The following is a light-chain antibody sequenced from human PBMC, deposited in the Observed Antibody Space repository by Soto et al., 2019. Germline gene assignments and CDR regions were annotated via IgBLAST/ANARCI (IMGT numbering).Light chain of an antibody. J-gene: IGLJ2*01. CDR3: SSYTSIGVV. V-gene: IGLV2-14*01. Sequence: QSALTQPASVSGSPGQSITISCTGTSSDVGGYNYVSWYQQHPGKAPKLMIYDVSNRPSGVSNRFSGSKSGNTASLTISGLQAEDEADYYCSSYTSIGVVFGGGTKSPS. CDR2: DVS. CDR1: SSDVGGYNY.